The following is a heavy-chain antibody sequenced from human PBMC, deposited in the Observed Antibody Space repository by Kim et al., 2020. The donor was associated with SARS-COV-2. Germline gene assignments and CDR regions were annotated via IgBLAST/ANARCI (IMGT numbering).Heavy chain of an antibody. CDR3: AKVGSPPPYGDYEEDSDY. V-gene: IGHV3-9*01. D-gene: IGHD4-17*01. CDR2: ISWNSGSI. J-gene: IGHJ4*02. CDR1: GFTFDDYA. Sequence: GGSLRLSCAASGFTFDDYAMHWVRQAPGKGLEWVSGISWNSGSIGYADSVKGRFTISRDNAKNSLYLQMNSLRAEDTALYYCAKVGSPPPYGDYEEDSDYWGQGTLVTVSS.